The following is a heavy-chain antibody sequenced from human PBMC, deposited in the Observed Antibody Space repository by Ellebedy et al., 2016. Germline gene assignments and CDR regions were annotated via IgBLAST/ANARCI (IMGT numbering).Heavy chain of an antibody. Sequence: SETLSLXXTVSGGSISSYYWSWIRQPPGKGLEWIGYIYYSGSTNYNPSPKSRVTISVDTSKNQFSLKLSSVTAADTAVYYCARLNPAFGGAYGDVWGQGTTVTVSS. J-gene: IGHJ6*02. CDR2: IYYSGST. V-gene: IGHV4-59*13. D-gene: IGHD3-10*01. CDR1: GGSISSYY. CDR3: ARLNPAFGGAYGDV.